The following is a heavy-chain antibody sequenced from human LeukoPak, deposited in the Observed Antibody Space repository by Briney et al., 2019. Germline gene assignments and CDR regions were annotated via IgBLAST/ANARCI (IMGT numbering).Heavy chain of an antibody. D-gene: IGHD3-10*02. CDR1: GYTFTSYD. J-gene: IGHJ6*02. CDR3: ARGPVEAVFGVSTED. V-gene: IGHV1-8*01. CDR2: MNPSSGNT. Sequence: GASVKVSGKASGYTFTSYDINWVRQATGQGLEWMGWMNPSSGNTGYAQKFQGRVSMTRDTSISTAYMELSSLRSEDTAVYYCARGPVEAVFGVSTEDWGQGTTVTVSS.